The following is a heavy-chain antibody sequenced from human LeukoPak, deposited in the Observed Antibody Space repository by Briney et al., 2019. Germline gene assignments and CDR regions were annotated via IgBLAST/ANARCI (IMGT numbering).Heavy chain of an antibody. J-gene: IGHJ4*02. V-gene: IGHV3-23*01. CDR3: AKYSHDSSGSYDY. Sequence: GGSLRLSCAASGFTVSSNYMTWVRQAPGKGLEWVSGLSASGGLTYYADSVKGRFTISRDNSKNTLYLQMNSLRAEDTAVYYCAKYSHDSSGSYDYWGQGTLVTVSS. D-gene: IGHD3-22*01. CDR2: LSASGGLT. CDR1: GFTVSSNY.